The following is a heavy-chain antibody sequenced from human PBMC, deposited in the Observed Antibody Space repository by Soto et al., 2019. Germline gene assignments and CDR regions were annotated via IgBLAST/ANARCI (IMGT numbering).Heavy chain of an antibody. Sequence: EVQLVESGGGLVKPGGSLRLACAASTFTFSTYSMNWVRQAPGKGLEWVSFISNSSTYKYYAGSVKGRFTISRDNAKNSLYLQMNSLRVEDTAVYYCARFPFGDSAPPKQYYFDYWGQGTLVTVSS. D-gene: IGHD4-17*01. CDR2: ISNSSTYK. CDR1: TFTFSTYS. CDR3: ARFPFGDSAPPKQYYFDY. J-gene: IGHJ4*02. V-gene: IGHV3-21*01.